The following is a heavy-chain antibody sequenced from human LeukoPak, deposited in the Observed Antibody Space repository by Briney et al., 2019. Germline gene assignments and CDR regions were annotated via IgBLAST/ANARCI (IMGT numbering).Heavy chain of an antibody. V-gene: IGHV4-4*07. CDR2: IYTSGST. J-gene: IGHJ4*02. CDR1: GGSISSYY. Sequence: SDTLTLTCTVSGGSISSYYWSWIRQPAGKGLEWLGRIYTSGSTNYNPSLKSPVTISVDKSKNQSSLKLSSVTAADAAVYYCARAPIVGATYVDYWGQGTLVTVSS. D-gene: IGHD1-26*01. CDR3: ARAPIVGATYVDY.